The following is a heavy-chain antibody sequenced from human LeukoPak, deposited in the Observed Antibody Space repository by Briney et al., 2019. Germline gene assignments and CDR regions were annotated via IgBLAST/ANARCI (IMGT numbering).Heavy chain of an antibody. CDR3: AKDGKFGGGSPGDAFDI. Sequence: PGGSLRLSCAASGFTFSTYGMSWVRQAPGKGLEWVSVISGGGGTTFYTDSVKGRFTISRDNSKNTLYLQMNSLRAEDTAVYYCAKDGKFGGGSPGDAFDIWGRGTMVTVSS. V-gene: IGHV3-23*01. CDR2: ISGGGGTT. CDR1: GFTFSTYG. J-gene: IGHJ3*02. D-gene: IGHD3-16*01.